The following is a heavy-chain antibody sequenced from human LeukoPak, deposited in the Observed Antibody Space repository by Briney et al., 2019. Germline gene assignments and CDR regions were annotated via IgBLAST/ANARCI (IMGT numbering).Heavy chain of an antibody. D-gene: IGHD6-13*01. J-gene: IGHJ4*02. CDR2: ITASSIYI. V-gene: IGHV3-21*01. Sequence: GGSLRLSCAASGFTFNTYTMSWVRQAPGKGLEWVSSITASSIYIYYLDSVKGRFTISRDNAKNSLYLQMNSLRAEDTAVYYCARLLTAAGTIDYWGQGTLVTVSS. CDR3: ARLLTAAGTIDY. CDR1: GFTFNTYT.